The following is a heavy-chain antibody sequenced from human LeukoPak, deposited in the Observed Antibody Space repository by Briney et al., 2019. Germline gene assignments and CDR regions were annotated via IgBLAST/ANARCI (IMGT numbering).Heavy chain of an antibody. CDR3: ARDLQDIAARPRKAYYYYYMDV. CDR2: IYHSGST. V-gene: IGHV4-30-2*01. CDR1: GGSISSGGYY. Sequence: SETLSLTCTVSGGSISSGGYYWSWIRQPPGTGLEWIGYIYHSGSTYYNPSLKSRVTISVDRSKNQFSLKLSSVTAADTAVYYCARDLQDIAARPRKAYYYYYMDVWGKGTTVTVSS. D-gene: IGHD6-6*01. J-gene: IGHJ6*03.